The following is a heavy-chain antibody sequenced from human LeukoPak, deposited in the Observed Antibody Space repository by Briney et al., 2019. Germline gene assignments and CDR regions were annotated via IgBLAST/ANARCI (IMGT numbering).Heavy chain of an antibody. D-gene: IGHD2-21*02. CDR2: ISSNGGST. CDR1: GFTFSSYA. Sequence: PGGSLRLSCAASGFTFSSYAMHWVRQAPGKGLEYVSAISSNGGSTYYANSVKGRFTISRDNSKNTLYLQMGSLRAEDMAVYYCARDGAVTATPDAFDIWGQGTMVTVSS. J-gene: IGHJ3*02. V-gene: IGHV3-64*01. CDR3: ARDGAVTATPDAFDI.